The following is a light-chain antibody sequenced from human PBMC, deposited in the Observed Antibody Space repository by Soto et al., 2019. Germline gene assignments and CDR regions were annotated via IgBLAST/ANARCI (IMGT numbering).Light chain of an antibody. CDR1: QSVSSY. J-gene: IGKJ2*01. Sequence: EIVLTQSPATLSLSPGERATLSCRASQSVSSYLAWYQQKPGQAPRLLIYAASTRAAGTPDRFSGSGSGTDFTLTISRLEPEDFALYYCQQYGTSPPLYTFGQGTRLEIK. CDR3: QQYGTSPPLYT. CDR2: AAS. V-gene: IGKV3-20*01.